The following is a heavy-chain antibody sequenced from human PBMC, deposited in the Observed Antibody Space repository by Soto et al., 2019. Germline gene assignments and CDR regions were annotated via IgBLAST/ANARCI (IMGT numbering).Heavy chain of an antibody. CDR3: ARDGYYDSSGYLLMRYYFDY. Sequence: SETLSLTCTVSGGSISSYYWSWIRQPPGKGLEWIGYIYYSGSTNYNPSLKSRVTISVDTSKNQFSLKLSSVTAADTAVYYCARDGYYDSSGYLLMRYYFDYWGQGTLVTVAS. CDR2: IYYSGST. CDR1: GGSISSYY. D-gene: IGHD3-22*01. J-gene: IGHJ4*02. V-gene: IGHV4-59*01.